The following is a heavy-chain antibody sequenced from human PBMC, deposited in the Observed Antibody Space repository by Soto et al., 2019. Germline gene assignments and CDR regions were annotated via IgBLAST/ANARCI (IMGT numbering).Heavy chain of an antibody. CDR1: GYTLPSYS. Sequence: QVQLVQAGAAVKKPGASVKVSCKASGYTLPSYSMQWGRQAPGQGLDWMGIINPSGGSTRYAQKFQGRVTRTRDTSTSTVYMELSSLRTEDTAVYYCARGRTSSSYYYMDVWGKGTTVTVSS. CDR3: ARGRTSSSYYYMDV. J-gene: IGHJ6*03. D-gene: IGHD2-2*01. CDR2: INPSGGST. V-gene: IGHV1-46*03.